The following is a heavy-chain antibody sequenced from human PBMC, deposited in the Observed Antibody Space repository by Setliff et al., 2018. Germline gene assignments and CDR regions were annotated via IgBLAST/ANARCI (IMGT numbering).Heavy chain of an antibody. CDR3: ARGINTVSWTPKY. CDR2: IHTGST. CDR1: GGSISSDI. V-gene: IGHV4-4*08. Sequence: PSETLSLTCTVSGGSISSDIWSWIRQPPGKGLEWIGQIHTGSTNYNPSLRSRVTRSVDMSKNQFSLTLNSVTAADTAVYYCARGINTVSWTPKYWGQGTLVTVSS. D-gene: IGHD2-2*02. J-gene: IGHJ4*02.